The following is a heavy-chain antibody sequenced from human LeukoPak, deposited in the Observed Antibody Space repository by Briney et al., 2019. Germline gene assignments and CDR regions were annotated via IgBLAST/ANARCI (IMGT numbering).Heavy chain of an antibody. V-gene: IGHV1-8*02. CDR2: MNPNSGNT. D-gene: IGHD4-17*01. Sequence: ASVKVSCKASGYTFTSYDINWVRQATGQGLEWMGWMNPNSGNTGYAQKLQGRVTMTTDTSTSTAYMELRSLRSDDTAVYYCARLIGDYYYYMDVWGKGTTVTVSS. J-gene: IGHJ6*03. CDR3: ARLIGDYYYYMDV. CDR1: GYTFTSYD.